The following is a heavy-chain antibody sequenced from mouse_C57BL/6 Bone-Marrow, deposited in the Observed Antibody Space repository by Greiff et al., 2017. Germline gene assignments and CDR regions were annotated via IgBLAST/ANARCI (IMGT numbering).Heavy chain of an antibody. CDR3: ARWLLY. CDR2: IIPGSGST. D-gene: IGHD2-3*01. CDR1: GYTFTDYY. J-gene: IGHJ2*01. V-gene: IGHV1-75*01. Sequence: QVQLQQSGPGLVQPGASVKLSCTASGYTFTDYYINWVRQSPGQGLEWIGWIIPGSGSTYYNETFKGKATLTVDKASSTAYLLLSSLTSEDSAVYFCARWLLYWGQGTTLTVSS.